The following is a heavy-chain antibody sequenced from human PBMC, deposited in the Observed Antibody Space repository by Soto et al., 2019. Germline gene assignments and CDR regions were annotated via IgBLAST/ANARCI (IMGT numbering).Heavy chain of an antibody. CDR2: IWYDGRNK. V-gene: IGHV3-33*01. D-gene: IGHD4-17*01. CDR1: GFTFSNYG. Sequence: QVQLVESGGGGVQPGKSLRLSCAASGFTFSNYGMHWVRQAPGKGLEWVGVIWYDGRNKYYGDSVKGRFTIARDNSNNMLFLQMNILRVEDTDVYYCATDGHNGDYVHFPHWGQGTLVTVSS. J-gene: IGHJ1*01. CDR3: ATDGHNGDYVHFPH.